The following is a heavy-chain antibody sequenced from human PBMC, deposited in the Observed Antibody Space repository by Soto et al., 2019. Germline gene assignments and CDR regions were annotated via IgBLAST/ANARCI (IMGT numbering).Heavy chain of an antibody. J-gene: IGHJ5*02. V-gene: IGHV4-61*08. D-gene: IGHD1-26*01. CDR1: GASVSSDDYY. CDR3: AAGYSGTFWA. Sequence: LSLTCSVSGASVSSDDYYYSWIRQTPGKGLEWIGYIYYTGSTNYNPSLKSRVTISLDTSKNQISLKLTSVTAADTAVYYCAAGYSGTFWAWGQGILVTVSS. CDR2: IYYTGST.